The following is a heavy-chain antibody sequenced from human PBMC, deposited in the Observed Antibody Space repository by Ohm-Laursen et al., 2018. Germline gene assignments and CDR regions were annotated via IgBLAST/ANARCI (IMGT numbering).Heavy chain of an antibody. J-gene: IGHJ4*02. CDR3: ARQESSGWYPDY. CDR1: GGSISSGGYY. D-gene: IGHD6-19*01. CDR2: IYYSGIT. Sequence: SQTLSLTCTVSGGSISSGGYYWSWIRQHPGKGLEWIGYIYYSGITYYNQSLKSRVTISVDKSKNQFSLKLSSVAAADTAVYYCARQESSGWYPDYWGQGTLVTVSS. V-gene: IGHV4-31*03.